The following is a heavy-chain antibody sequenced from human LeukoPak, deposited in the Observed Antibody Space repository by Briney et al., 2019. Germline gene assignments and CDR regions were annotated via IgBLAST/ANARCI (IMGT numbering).Heavy chain of an antibody. J-gene: IGHJ4*02. V-gene: IGHV3-23*01. CDR3: AKGNWRYFDY. Sequence: GGSLRLSCAASGFTFSTYVMSWVRQAPGKGLEWVSAISGSGGSTYYADSVKGRFTISRDNSKNTLYLQMNSLGADDTAVYYCAKGNWRYFDYWGQGSLVTVSS. CDR2: ISGSGGST. D-gene: IGHD1-1*01. CDR1: GFTFSTYV.